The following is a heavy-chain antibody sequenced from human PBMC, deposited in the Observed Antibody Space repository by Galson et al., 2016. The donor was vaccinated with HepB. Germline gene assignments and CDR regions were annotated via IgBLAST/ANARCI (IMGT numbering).Heavy chain of an antibody. J-gene: IGHJ4*02. V-gene: IGHV3-11*06. D-gene: IGHD3-10*01. CDR2: ISSSGSYNT. CDR1: GFSFSDYY. Sequence: SLRLSCAASGFSFSDYYMTWIRQAPGKGLEWVSYISSSGSYNTNYADSVKGRFTISRDNAKNSLYLQMNNLRTDDTALYYCAKDRYGSGTNYLDLWGQGALVTVSS. CDR3: AKDRYGSGTNYLDL.